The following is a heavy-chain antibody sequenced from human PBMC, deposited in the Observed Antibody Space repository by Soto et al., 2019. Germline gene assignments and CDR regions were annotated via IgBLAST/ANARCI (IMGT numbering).Heavy chain of an antibody. J-gene: IGHJ4*02. CDR1: GFSLGKYT. V-gene: IGHV3-53*01. D-gene: IGHD3-9*01. CDR2: SYSTGGT. CDR3: ARDREPDGIWTFDS. Sequence: GGSLRLSCATSGFSLGKYTMGWVRQAPGKGLEWVAESYSTGGTEYADSVRGRFTISRDNSKNTLFLQMNSLGVEDTALYYCARDREPDGIWTFDSWGQGTLVTVSS.